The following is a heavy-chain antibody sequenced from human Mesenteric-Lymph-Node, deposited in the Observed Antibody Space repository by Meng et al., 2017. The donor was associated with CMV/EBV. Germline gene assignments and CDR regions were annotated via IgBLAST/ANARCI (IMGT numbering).Heavy chain of an antibody. CDR3: ATRARSLQWLVPFDH. CDR2: IYSGGST. Sequence: GGSLRLSCAASGFTVSSSYMSWVRQAPGEGLEWVSVIYSGGSTYYADSVKGRFTISRDNSKNTLYLQMNSLRAEDTAVYYCATRARSLQWLVPFDHWGQGTLVTVSS. V-gene: IGHV3-53*01. J-gene: IGHJ4*02. CDR1: GFTVSSSY. D-gene: IGHD6-19*01.